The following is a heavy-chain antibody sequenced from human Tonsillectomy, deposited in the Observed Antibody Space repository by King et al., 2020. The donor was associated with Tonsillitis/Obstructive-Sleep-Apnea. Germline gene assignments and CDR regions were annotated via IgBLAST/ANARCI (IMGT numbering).Heavy chain of an antibody. CDR1: GFTFRSYS. CDR3: ARGGAAVVSGVDY. V-gene: IGHV3-21*01. Sequence: VQLVESGGGLVKPGGSLRLSCAASGFTFRSYSMNWVRHAPGGGLEWVSSISSSSSYIYYADSVKGRFTISRDNDKNSLYVQMDSLRAEDTAVYYCARGGAAVVSGVDYWGQGALVTVSS. J-gene: IGHJ4*02. CDR2: ISSSSSYI. D-gene: IGHD4-23*01.